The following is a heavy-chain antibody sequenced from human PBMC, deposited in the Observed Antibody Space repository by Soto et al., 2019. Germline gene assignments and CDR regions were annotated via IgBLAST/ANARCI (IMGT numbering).Heavy chain of an antibody. CDR2: IIPIFGTA. Sequence: QVQLVQSGAEVKKPGSSVKVSCKASGGTFSSYAISWVRQAPGQGLEWMGGIIPIFGTANYAQKFQGRVTITADESTSTAYMELSSLRSEDTAVYYCARGPYSTSSGVYYYYGIDVWGQGTTVTVSS. V-gene: IGHV1-69*01. J-gene: IGHJ6*02. CDR1: GGTFSSYA. CDR3: ARGPYSTSSGVYYYYGIDV. D-gene: IGHD6-6*01.